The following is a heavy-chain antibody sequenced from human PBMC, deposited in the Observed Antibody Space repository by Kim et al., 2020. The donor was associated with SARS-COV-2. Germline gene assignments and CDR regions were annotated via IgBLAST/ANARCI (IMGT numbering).Heavy chain of an antibody. CDR1: GYTFTSYA. Sequence: ASVKVSCKASGYTFTSYAMNWVRQAPGQGLEWMGWINTNTGNPTYAQGFTGRFVFSLDTSVSTAYLQISSLKAEDTAVYYCARDGQAQLWLRVYSSSWYGILFDYWGQGTLVTVSS. D-gene: IGHD6-13*01. CDR2: INTNTGNP. V-gene: IGHV7-4-1*02. CDR3: ARDGQAQLWLRVYSSSWYGILFDY. J-gene: IGHJ4*02.